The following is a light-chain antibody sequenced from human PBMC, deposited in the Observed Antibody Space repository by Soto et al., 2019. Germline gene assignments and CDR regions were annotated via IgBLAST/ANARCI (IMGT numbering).Light chain of an antibody. CDR3: QHYYGSPRT. J-gene: IGKJ2*01. V-gene: IGKV3-20*01. Sequence: ETVLTQSPGTVSLSPGERATLSCTTSQTVNSDYLAWYQQKPGQAPRLLIYGVFNRATGSPDRFSGSGSGTYFTLTISGLEPEDSAVYYCQHYYGSPRTFGQGTNLEI. CDR1: QTVNSDY. CDR2: GVF.